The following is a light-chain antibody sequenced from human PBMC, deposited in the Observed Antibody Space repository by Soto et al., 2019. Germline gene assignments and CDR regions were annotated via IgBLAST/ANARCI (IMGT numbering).Light chain of an antibody. J-gene: IGKJ2*01. Sequence: EIVLTQSPGTLSLSPGERATLSCRASQSVSSSYLAWYQQKPGQAPSLLIYGASSRATGIPDRFSGSGSGTAFTLTISSLEPEDFAVYYCQQYGSSPGTFGQGAKLEIK. V-gene: IGKV3-20*01. CDR1: QSVSSSY. CDR3: QQYGSSPGT. CDR2: GAS.